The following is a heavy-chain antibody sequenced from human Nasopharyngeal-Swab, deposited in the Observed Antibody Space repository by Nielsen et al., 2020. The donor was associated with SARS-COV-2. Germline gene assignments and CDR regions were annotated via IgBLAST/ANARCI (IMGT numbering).Heavy chain of an antibody. CDR1: GFTFSSYG. D-gene: IGHD6-19*01. CDR2: IWYDGSNK. J-gene: IGHJ6*02. V-gene: IGHV3-33*01. CDR3: ARDIQPPFSSGWYNYYYGMDV. Sequence: GESLKISCAASGFTFSSYGMHWVRQAPGKGLEWVAVIWYDGSNKYYADSVKGRFTISRDNSKNTLYLQMNSLRAEDTAVYYCARDIQPPFSSGWYNYYYGMDVWGQGTTVTVSS.